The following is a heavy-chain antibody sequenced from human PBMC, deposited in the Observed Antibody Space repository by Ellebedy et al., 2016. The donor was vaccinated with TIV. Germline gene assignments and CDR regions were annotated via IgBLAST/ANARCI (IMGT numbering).Heavy chain of an antibody. CDR2: IKSKTDGGTT. D-gene: IGHD7-27*01. CDR1: GFTFSNAW. J-gene: IGHJ2*01. Sequence: GESLKISCAASGFTFSNAWMSWVRQAPGKGLEWVGRIKSKTDGGTTDYAAPVKGRFTISRDDSKNTLYLQMNSLKTEDTAVYYCTSAPLLLNWGYRPDAYWYFDLWGRGTLVTVSS. CDR3: TSAPLLLNWGYRPDAYWYFDL. V-gene: IGHV3-15*01.